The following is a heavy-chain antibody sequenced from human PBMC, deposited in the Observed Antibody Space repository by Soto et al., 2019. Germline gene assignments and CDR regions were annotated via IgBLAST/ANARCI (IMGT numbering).Heavy chain of an antibody. V-gene: IGHV1-18*04. CDR1: GYTFTSYG. D-gene: IGHD6-13*01. CDR2: ISAYNGNT. CDR3: AREYSSSWGYYYYYGMDV. J-gene: IGHJ6*02. Sequence: QVQLVQSGAEVKKPGASVKVSCKASGYTFTSYGISWVRQAPGQGLEWMGWISAYNGNTNYAQKLQGRVTMTTDTSTSTDYMELRSLRSDDTAVYYCAREYSSSWGYYYYYGMDVWGQGTTVTVSS.